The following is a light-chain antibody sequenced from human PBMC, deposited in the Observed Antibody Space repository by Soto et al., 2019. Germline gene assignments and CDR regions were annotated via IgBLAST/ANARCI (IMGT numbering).Light chain of an antibody. CDR2: DVS. Sequence: QSALTQPASVSGSPGQSITISCTGTSSDVGGYNYVSWYQQYPGKAPKLMIYDVSGRPSGVSNRFSGSKSGNTASLTISGLQAEDEADYYCSSYTSSSLGVVFGGGTKVTVL. CDR3: SSYTSSSLGVV. J-gene: IGLJ2*01. CDR1: SSDVGGYNY. V-gene: IGLV2-14*03.